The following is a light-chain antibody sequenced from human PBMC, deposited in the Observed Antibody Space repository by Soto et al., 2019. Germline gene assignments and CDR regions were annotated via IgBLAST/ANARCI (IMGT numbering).Light chain of an antibody. J-gene: IGLJ2*01. CDR3: TSWTTSTTMI. Sequence: QSVLTQPASVSGSPGQSITISCTGTSSDIGAYNYVSWYQQHPGKAPKLMIYDVNIRPSGVSNRFSGSKSGNTPSLTISGLQAEDEADYYCTSWTTSTTMIFGGGTKLTVL. CDR1: SSDIGAYNY. V-gene: IGLV2-14*03. CDR2: DVN.